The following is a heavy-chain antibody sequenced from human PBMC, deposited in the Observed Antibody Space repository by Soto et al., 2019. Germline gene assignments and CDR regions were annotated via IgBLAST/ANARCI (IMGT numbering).Heavy chain of an antibody. CDR3: AIARYCGPGCYYYFDY. D-gene: IGHD2-21*02. J-gene: IGHJ4*02. V-gene: IGHV3-7*01. CDR1: GFTFGSYW. Sequence: EVQLVESGGGLVQPGGSLRLSCAVSGFTFGSYWMNWVRLIPGKGLEWVAYIKPDGSATYYVDSVKGRFTISRDNAKNSIYLQRNSLRVEDTSVYYCAIARYCGPGCYYYFDYWGQGTLVTVSS. CDR2: IKPDGSAT.